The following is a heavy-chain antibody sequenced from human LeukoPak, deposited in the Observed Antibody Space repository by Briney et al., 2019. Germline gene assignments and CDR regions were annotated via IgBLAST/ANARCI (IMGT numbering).Heavy chain of an antibody. V-gene: IGHV3-49*03. Sequence: GGSLRLSCAASGFTFSTYWMSWFRQAPGKGLEWVGFIRSKAYGGTTEYAASVKGRFTISRDDSKSIAYLQMNSLKTEDTAVYYCTRVWRDSGYDYLEGRFDPWGQGTLVTVSS. CDR2: IRSKAYGGTT. CDR1: GFTFSTYW. D-gene: IGHD5-12*01. J-gene: IGHJ5*02. CDR3: TRVWRDSGYDYLEGRFDP.